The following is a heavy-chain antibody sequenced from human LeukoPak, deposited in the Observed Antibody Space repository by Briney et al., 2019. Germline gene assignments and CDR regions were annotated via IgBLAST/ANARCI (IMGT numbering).Heavy chain of an antibody. CDR3: ARELHDYGDYNAFDI. J-gene: IGHJ3*02. Sequence: ASVKVSCKASGYTFTSYGISWVRQAPGQGLEWMGWISAYNGNTNYAQKLQGRVTMTTDTSTSTAYMELRSLRSDDTAVYYCARELHDYGDYNAFDIWGQGTMVTVSS. D-gene: IGHD4-17*01. CDR2: ISAYNGNT. V-gene: IGHV1-18*01. CDR1: GYTFTSYG.